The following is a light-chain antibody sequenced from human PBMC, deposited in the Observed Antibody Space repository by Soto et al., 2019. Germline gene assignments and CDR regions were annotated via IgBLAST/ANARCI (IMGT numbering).Light chain of an antibody. CDR2: EVS. CDR3: SSQAGRNTVV. V-gene: IGLV2-8*01. CDR1: SSDVGGYNF. Sequence: QSALTQPPSASGSPGQSLTISCTGTSSDVGGYNFVSWYQQHPGKSPKLMIFEVSKRPSGVPDRFSGSKSGNPASLTVSGLQAEDEADYYCSSQAGRNTVVFGGGTKLTVL. J-gene: IGLJ2*01.